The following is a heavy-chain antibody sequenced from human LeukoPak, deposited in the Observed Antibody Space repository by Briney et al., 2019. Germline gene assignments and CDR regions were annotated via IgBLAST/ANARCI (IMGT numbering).Heavy chain of an antibody. CDR2: IIPIFGAA. CDR1: GGTFSSYA. J-gene: IGHJ5*02. V-gene: IGHV1-69*06. Sequence: ASVKVSCKASGGTFSSYAISWGRQAPGQGLEWMGGIIPIFGAAHYAQKLQGRVTITADKSTSTAYMELSSLRSEDTAVYYCAGGYCSSTSCLGWFDPWGQGTLVTVSS. CDR3: AGGYCSSTSCLGWFDP. D-gene: IGHD2-2*01.